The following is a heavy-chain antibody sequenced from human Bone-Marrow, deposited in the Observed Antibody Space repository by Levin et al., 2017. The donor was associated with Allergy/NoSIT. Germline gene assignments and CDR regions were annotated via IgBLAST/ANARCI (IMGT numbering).Heavy chain of an antibody. CDR2: MNPNSGNT. CDR3: ARDYGGNSGWFDP. V-gene: IGHV1-8*01. CDR1: GYTFTSYD. J-gene: IGHJ5*02. Sequence: ASVKVSCKASGYTFTSYDINWVRQAPGQGLEWMGWMNPNSGNTGYAQKFQARVTMTRDTSISTAYMELSSLSSEDTAVYYCARDYGGNSGWFDPWGQGTMVTGSS. D-gene: IGHD4-23*01.